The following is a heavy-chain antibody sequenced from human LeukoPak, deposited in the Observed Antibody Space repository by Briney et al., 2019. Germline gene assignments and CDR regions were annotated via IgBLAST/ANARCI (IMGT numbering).Heavy chain of an antibody. CDR2: IYYSGST. V-gene: IGHV4-39*01. CDR3: ARRDGYLPYYFDY. J-gene: IGHJ4*02. D-gene: IGHD5-24*01. CDR1: GGSISSSSYY. Sequence: PSETLSLTCTVSGGSISSSSYYWGWIRQPPGKGLEWIGSIYYSGSTYYNPSLKSRATISVDTSKNQFSLKLSSVTAADTAVYYCARRDGYLPYYFDYWGQGTLVTVSS.